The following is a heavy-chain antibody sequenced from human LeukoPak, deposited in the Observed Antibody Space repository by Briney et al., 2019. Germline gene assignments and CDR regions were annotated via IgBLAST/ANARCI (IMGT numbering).Heavy chain of an antibody. V-gene: IGHV3-23*01. Sequence: GGSLRLSXAASGFTFXXXXXXXXRQPLGXXXXXXSTISDPHSGSETHYADSVKXRFTISRDDSQNTLYLQMDSLRAEDTAVYYCTTRLQNHFDYWGQGALVTVSS. CDR1: GFTFXXXX. CDR2: ISDPHSGSET. CDR3: TTRLQNHFDY. D-gene: IGHD5-24*01. J-gene: IGHJ4*02.